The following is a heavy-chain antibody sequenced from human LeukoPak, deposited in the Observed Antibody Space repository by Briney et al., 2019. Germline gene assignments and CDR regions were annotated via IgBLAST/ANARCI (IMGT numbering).Heavy chain of an antibody. V-gene: IGHV4-59*01. CDR3: AREPITMVRGIIIPIGENYMDV. Sequence: SETLSLTCTVSGGSISSYYWSWIRQPPGKGLEWIGYIYYSGSTNYNPSLKSRVTISVDTSKNQFSLKLSSVTAADTAVYYCAREPITMVRGIIIPIGENYMDVWGKGTTVTVSS. CDR2: IYYSGST. D-gene: IGHD3-10*01. CDR1: GGSISSYY. J-gene: IGHJ6*03.